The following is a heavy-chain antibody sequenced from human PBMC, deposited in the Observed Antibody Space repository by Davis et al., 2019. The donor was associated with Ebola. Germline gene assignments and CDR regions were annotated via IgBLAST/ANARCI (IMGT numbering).Heavy chain of an antibody. V-gene: IGHV3-13*01. D-gene: IGHD3-9*01. Sequence: PGRSLRLSCAASGFSFRTYDMHWVRQVTGKTLEWVSAIGTAGDTYYPASVKGRFTISRENARNSLYLQMNSLRTEDTAVYYCVRPAFDSHYFDYWGQGILVTVSS. CDR1: GFSFRTYD. J-gene: IGHJ4*02. CDR2: IGTAGDT. CDR3: VRPAFDSHYFDY.